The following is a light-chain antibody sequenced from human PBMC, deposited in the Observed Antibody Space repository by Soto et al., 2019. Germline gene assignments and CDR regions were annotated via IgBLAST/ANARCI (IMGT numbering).Light chain of an antibody. CDR3: QQYGDWPLT. J-gene: IGKJ4*01. CDR2: GTS. CDR1: QSVGNN. Sequence: DIVLTQSPATLSVSPGERATLSCRASQSVGNNFAWYQQKPGQAPRLLIFGTSTRATGVPSRFSGSGSGTEFTLTISSLQSEDFAVYYCQQYGDWPLTFGGGAKVEIE. V-gene: IGKV3-15*01.